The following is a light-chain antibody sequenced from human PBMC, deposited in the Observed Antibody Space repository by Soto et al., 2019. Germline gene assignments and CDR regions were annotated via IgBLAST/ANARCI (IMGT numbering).Light chain of an antibody. CDR1: QSVASSH. V-gene: IGKV3-20*01. CDR3: HHYGRSPIFT. Sequence: EVVLTQSPGTLSLSAGERATLSCRASQSVASSHLAWYQQKPGQAPRLLIYAASTRAAGVPDRFSGSGSGTDFTLTISRLELEDFGVFFCHHYGRSPIFTFGPGTTVDMK. CDR2: AAS. J-gene: IGKJ3*01.